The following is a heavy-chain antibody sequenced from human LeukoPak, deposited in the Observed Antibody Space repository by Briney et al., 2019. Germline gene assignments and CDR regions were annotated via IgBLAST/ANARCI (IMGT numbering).Heavy chain of an antibody. CDR1: SGSFSGNY. CDR2: INHSGST. Sequence: SETLSLTCDVYSGSFSGNYWSWIRQPPGKGLEWIGEINHSGSTNYNPSLKSRVTLSVDTSKDQVSLKLTSVSAADTAVYYCDLRNGHSSSSGDYWGQGTLVTVSS. D-gene: IGHD6-6*01. J-gene: IGHJ4*02. CDR3: DLRNGHSSSSGDY. V-gene: IGHV4-34*01.